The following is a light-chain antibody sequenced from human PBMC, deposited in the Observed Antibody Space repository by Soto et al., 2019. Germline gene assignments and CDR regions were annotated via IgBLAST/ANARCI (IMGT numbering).Light chain of an antibody. J-gene: IGKJ1*01. CDR1: QSIGTY. V-gene: IGKV3-11*01. CDR2: DAV. CDR3: QQRSDWPRT. Sequence: EIVLTQSPVTLSLSPGERATLSCRASQSIGTYLAWYQQKPGQAPRLLVYDAVNRATGIPARFSGSGSGTDFTLTISSLEPEDFAVYYCQQRSDWPRTFGQGTKVDIK.